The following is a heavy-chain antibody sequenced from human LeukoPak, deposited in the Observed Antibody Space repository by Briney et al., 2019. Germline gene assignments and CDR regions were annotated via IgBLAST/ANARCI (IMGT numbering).Heavy chain of an antibody. CDR3: AREVTVEMATIRSFWFDY. CDR2: INHSGST. J-gene: IGHJ4*02. Sequence: SETLSLTCAVYGGSFSGYYWSWIRQPPGKGLEWIGEINHSGSTNYNPSLKSRVTISVDTSKNQFSLKLSSVTAADTAVYYCAREVTVEMATIRSFWFDYWGQGTLVTVSS. V-gene: IGHV4-34*01. CDR1: GGSFSGYY. D-gene: IGHD5-24*01.